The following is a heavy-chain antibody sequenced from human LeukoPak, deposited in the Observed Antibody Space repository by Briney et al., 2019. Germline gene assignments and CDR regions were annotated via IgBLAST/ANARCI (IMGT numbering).Heavy chain of an antibody. J-gene: IGHJ4*02. CDR3: ARSRAFDY. CDR2: IYDTGTT. Sequence: AGGSLRLSCVASGFTVSSNYMNWVRQAPGKRPEWVAIIYDTGTTAYTDSVKGRFTISRDTSKNTVYLQMSSLRVEATAVYYCARSRAFDYWGRGTLVTVSS. CDR1: GFTVSSNY. V-gene: IGHV3-53*01.